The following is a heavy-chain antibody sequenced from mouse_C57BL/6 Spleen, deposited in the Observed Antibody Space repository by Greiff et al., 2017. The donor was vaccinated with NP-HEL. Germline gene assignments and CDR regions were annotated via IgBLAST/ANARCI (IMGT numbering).Heavy chain of an antibody. Sequence: QVQLQQPGAELVMPGASVKLSCKASGYTFTSYWMHWVKQRPGQGLEWIGEIDPSDSYTNYNQKFKGKSTLTVDKSSSTAYMQLSSLTSEDSAVYYCARGLTTVVGPYYFDYWGQGTTLTVSS. CDR2: IDPSDSYT. D-gene: IGHD1-1*01. J-gene: IGHJ2*01. V-gene: IGHV1-69*01. CDR3: ARGLTTVVGPYYFDY. CDR1: GYTFTSYW.